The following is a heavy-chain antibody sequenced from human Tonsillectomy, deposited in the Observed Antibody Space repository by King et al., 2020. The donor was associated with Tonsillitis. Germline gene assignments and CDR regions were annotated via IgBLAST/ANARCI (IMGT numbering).Heavy chain of an antibody. CDR3: GRDKGASYYDTGRGSFDI. V-gene: IGHV3-21*01. CDR1: GFTFRTYS. CDR2: ISASGSK. D-gene: IGHD3-22*01. Sequence: VQLVESGGGLVKPGGSLRLSWVASGFTFRTYSMNLGRQTPGQGLEWGSSISASGSKYYADSVKGRFTISRDNAKNSLYLQMDSLRADDTAVYYCGRDKGASYYDTGRGSFDIWGQGTTVTVSS. J-gene: IGHJ3*02.